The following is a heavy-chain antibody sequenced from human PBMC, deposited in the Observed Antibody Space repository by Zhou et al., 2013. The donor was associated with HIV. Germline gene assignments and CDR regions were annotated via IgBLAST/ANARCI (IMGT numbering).Heavy chain of an antibody. CDR3: ATGYCSSTSCEGWFDP. CDR1: GGTFSTYA. J-gene: IGHJ5*02. Sequence: QVQLVQSGAEVKKYGSSVNVSCKASGGTFSTYAITWVRQAPGQGLEWMGRIIPIIGIPNYAQNFQGRVTITADKSTSTAYMELSSLRSEDTAVYYCATGYCSSTSCEGWFDPWGQGTLVTVSS. CDR2: IIPIIGIP. D-gene: IGHD2-2*01. V-gene: IGHV1-69*04.